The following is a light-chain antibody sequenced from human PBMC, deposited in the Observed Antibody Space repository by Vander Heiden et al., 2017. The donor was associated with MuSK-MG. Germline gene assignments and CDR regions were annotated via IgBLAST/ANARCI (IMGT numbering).Light chain of an antibody. V-gene: IGKV1-39*01. CDR1: QSISSY. Sequence: DIQMTQSPSSLSASVGDRVTITCRASQSISSYLNWYQQKPGKAPKLLIYAASSLQSGVPSRFSGSGSGTDFTLTISSLQPEDVATYYCQQCDSTPRTFGQGTKLEIK. CDR2: AAS. CDR3: QQCDSTPRT. J-gene: IGKJ2*02.